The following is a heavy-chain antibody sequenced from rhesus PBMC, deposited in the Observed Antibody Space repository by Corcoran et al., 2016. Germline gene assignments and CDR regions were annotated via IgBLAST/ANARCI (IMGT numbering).Heavy chain of an antibody. Sequence: EVQLVESGGGLAKPGGSLRLSCAASGFTFSSYWMNWVRQTPGKGLEWISDNNSGGGSTSYADSMKGRFTSSRDNSKNSLSLKMNSLRAEDTAVYCCAKEPTVTTSGYWGQGVLVTVSS. CDR3: AKEPTVTTSGY. J-gene: IGHJ4*01. CDR1: GFTFSSYW. V-gene: IGHV3S42*01. D-gene: IGHD4-35*01. CDR2: NNSGGGST.